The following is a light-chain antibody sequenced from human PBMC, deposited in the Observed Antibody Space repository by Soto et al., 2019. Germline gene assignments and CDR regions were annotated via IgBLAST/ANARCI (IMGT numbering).Light chain of an antibody. CDR3: QHYNTYSEA. J-gene: IGKJ1*01. CDR1: QTISSR. Sequence: DIPMTQSPSTLSGSVGDRVTITCRASQTISSRLAWYQQKPGKAPKLLIYKASTLTSAAPSRFSGSGSGTEFTLTISSLPPDDLATYYCQHYNTYSEAFGQGTKVEL. V-gene: IGKV1-5*03. CDR2: KAS.